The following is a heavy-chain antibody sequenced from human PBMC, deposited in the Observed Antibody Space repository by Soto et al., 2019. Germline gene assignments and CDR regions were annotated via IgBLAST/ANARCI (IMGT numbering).Heavy chain of an antibody. D-gene: IGHD2-15*01. CDR2: ISAYNGNT. CDR3: ARGGVLIYCSGGSCYSGDY. V-gene: IGHV1-18*04. Sequence: ASVKASCKASGYTFTSYGISWVRQAPGQGLEWMGWISAYNGNTNYAQKLQGRVTMTTDTSTSTAYMELRSLRSDDTAVYYCARGGVLIYCSGGSCYSGDYWGQGTLVTVSS. CDR1: GYTFTSYG. J-gene: IGHJ4*02.